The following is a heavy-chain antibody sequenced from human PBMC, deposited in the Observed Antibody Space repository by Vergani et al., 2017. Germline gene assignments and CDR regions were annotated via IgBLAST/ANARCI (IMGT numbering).Heavy chain of an antibody. V-gene: IGHV3-33*01. Sequence: QLQLVESGGGVVQPGRSLRLSCAASGFTFNQYGMHWVRQAPGKGLEWVAVTWYAGNNKQYADSVKGRFTISRDNSKSTMYLQMNSLRDEDTGVYYCARDLRLLYNRFDPWGQGTLVTVSS. CDR2: TWYAGNNK. J-gene: IGHJ5*02. D-gene: IGHD1-14*01. CDR1: GFTFNQYG. CDR3: ARDLRLLYNRFDP.